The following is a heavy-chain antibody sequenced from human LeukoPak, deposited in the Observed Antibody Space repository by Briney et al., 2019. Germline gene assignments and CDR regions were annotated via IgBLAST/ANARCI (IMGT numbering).Heavy chain of an antibody. D-gene: IGHD2-2*02. Sequence: GGSLRLSCAASGFAFSDSYMSWISQAPGKGLEWVSYISSSGSTIYYADSVKGRFTISRDNAKNSLYLQMNSLRAEDTAVYYCARFNQLLYGDAFDIWGQGTMVTVSS. CDR2: ISSSGSTI. CDR1: GFAFSDSY. V-gene: IGHV3-11*04. J-gene: IGHJ3*02. CDR3: ARFNQLLYGDAFDI.